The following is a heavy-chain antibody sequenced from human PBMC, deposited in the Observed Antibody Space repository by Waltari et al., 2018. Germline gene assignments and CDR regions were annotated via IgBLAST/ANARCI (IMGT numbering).Heavy chain of an antibody. J-gene: IGHJ4*01. CDR3: AGHAFDYYGSGCRDY. V-gene: IGHV4-38-2*01. Sequence: QVQLQESGPGLVKPSENLSLTCAVSGYSISSGYYWGWIRQPPGKGLEWIGSIYHSGRTYTYPSPMSRVTISLVTSTNQFSLMLSSVTAAATTVYYCAGHAFDYYGSGCRDYWGHGTLVTVSS. CDR1: GYSISSGYY. D-gene: IGHD3-10*01. CDR2: IYHSGRT.